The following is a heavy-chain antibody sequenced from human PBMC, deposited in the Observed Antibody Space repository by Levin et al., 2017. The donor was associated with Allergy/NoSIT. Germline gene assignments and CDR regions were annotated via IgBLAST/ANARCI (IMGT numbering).Heavy chain of an antibody. CDR3: AREGRFGELLYFHFDY. CDR1: GYTFTSYY. CDR2: INPSGGST. Sequence: GESLKISCKASGYTFTSYYMHWVRQAPGQGLEWMGIINPSGGSTSYAQKFQGRVTMTRDTSTSTVYMELSSLRSEDTAVYYCAREGRFGELLYFHFDYWGQGTLVTVSS. V-gene: IGHV1-46*03. J-gene: IGHJ4*02. D-gene: IGHD3-10*01.